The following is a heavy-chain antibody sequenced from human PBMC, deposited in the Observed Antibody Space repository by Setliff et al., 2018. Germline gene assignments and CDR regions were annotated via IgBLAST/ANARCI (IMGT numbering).Heavy chain of an antibody. CDR2: IYTSGIT. Sequence: PSETLSLTCTVSGGSISSGSYYWSWIRQPAGKGLEWIGHIYTSGITYYSPSLKSRVIVSVDTSKNQFSLKLSSVTAADTAVYYCARLPGYCNGGNCYGYYTFDIWGQGTMVTVSS. CDR3: ARLPGYCNGGNCYGYYTFDI. V-gene: IGHV4-61*09. J-gene: IGHJ3*02. D-gene: IGHD2-15*01. CDR1: GGSISSGSYY.